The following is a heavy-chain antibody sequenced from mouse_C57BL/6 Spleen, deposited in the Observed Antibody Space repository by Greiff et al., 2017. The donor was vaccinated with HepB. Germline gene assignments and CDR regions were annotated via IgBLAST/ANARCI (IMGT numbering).Heavy chain of an antibody. CDR2: FYPGSGSI. V-gene: IGHV1-62-2*01. J-gene: IGHJ4*01. Sequence: QVQLQQSGAELVKPGASVKLSCKASGYTFTEYTIHWVKQRSGQGLEWIGWFYPGSGSIKYNEKFKDKATLTADKSSSTVYMELSRLTSEDSAVYFCARHPGGIHCYGIGYDYAMDYWGQGTSVTVSS. CDR1: GYTFTEYT. CDR3: ARHPGGIHCYGIGYDYAMDY. D-gene: IGHD1-1*01.